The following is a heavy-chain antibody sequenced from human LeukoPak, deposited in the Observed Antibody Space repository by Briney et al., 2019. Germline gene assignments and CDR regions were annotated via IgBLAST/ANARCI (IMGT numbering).Heavy chain of an antibody. Sequence: TGGSLRLSCVASGFTFSRYSMNWVRQVAGKGLEWVSYISSSTNTIHYADSVKGRFTISRDSAKSSLYLPMDSLRAEDTAIYFCARDRYGDYILDYWGQGILVTVSS. J-gene: IGHJ4*02. CDR2: ISSSTNTI. V-gene: IGHV3-48*01. D-gene: IGHD4-17*01. CDR1: GFTFSRYS. CDR3: ARDRYGDYILDY.